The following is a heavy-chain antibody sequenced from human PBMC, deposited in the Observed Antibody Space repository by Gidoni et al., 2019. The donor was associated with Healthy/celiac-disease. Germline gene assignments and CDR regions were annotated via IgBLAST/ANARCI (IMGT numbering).Heavy chain of an antibody. CDR3: ARRGWQLASHFDY. CDR2: IYYSGST. V-gene: IGHV4-39*01. J-gene: IGHJ4*02. D-gene: IGHD2-15*01. CDR1: GGSISSSSYY. Sequence: QLQLQESGPGLVKPSETLSLTCTVSGGSISSSSYYWGWIRQPPGKGLEWIGSIYYSGSTYYNPSLKSRVTISVDTSKNQFSLKLSSVTAADTAVYYCARRGWQLASHFDYWGQGTLVTVSS.